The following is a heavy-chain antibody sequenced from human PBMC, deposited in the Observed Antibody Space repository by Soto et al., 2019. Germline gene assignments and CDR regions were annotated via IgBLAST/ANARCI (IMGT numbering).Heavy chain of an antibody. Sequence: QVQLVQSGAEVKKPGASVKVSCKASGYTFTSYGISWVRQAPGQGLEWMGWINPYNGNTKYAKKLQCRVTMTTDTATSTAYQELSSLRSDDTAVYYCARDAAGVLFDYWGQGTLVTVSS. CDR1: GYTFTSYG. CDR2: INPYNGNT. D-gene: IGHD2-8*01. V-gene: IGHV1-18*01. CDR3: ARDAAGVLFDY. J-gene: IGHJ4*02.